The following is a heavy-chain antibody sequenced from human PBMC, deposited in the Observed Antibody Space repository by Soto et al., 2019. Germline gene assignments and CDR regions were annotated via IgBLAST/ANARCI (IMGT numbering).Heavy chain of an antibody. Sequence: QVHLQESGPGVVRPSQTLSLTCTVSGGSIGSGDYSWSWIRQPPGRGLEWVGYVDYRGEKYYNPSIKSRPSRSIETPEKQFSLKLRSVTVADTAVYFCARGSQYYFDSSGYYTTYSGMAVWGQGSTVSVSS. CDR3: ARGSQYYFDSSGYYTTYSGMAV. CDR1: GGSIGSGDYS. D-gene: IGHD3-3*01. V-gene: IGHV4-30-4*01. J-gene: IGHJ6*01. CDR2: VDYRGEK.